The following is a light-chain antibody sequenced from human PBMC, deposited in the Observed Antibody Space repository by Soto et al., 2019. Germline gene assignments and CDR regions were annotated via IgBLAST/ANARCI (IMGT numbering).Light chain of an antibody. CDR3: QHYGSSPSFT. J-gene: IGKJ3*01. CDR1: QSVSSSY. Sequence: EIVLPPSPGTLSLSPGERATLSCRASQSVSSSYLAGYQHKPGQAPRLLIDGASTRATGIPDRFSGSESGTDFTLTFSRLEPEDFALYYCQHYGSSPSFTFGPGIKVDIK. V-gene: IGKV3-20*01. CDR2: GAS.